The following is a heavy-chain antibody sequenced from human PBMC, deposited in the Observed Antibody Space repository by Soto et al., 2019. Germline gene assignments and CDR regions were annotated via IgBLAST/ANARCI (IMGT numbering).Heavy chain of an antibody. V-gene: IGHV1-69*08. D-gene: IGHD2-21*02. CDR3: ARDHIVVVTATYYYGMDV. CDR1: GGTFSSYT. CDR2: IIPILGIA. J-gene: IGHJ6*02. Sequence: QVQLVQSGAEVKKPGSSVKVSCKASGGTFSSYTISWVRQAPGQGLEWMGRIIPILGIANYAQKFQGRVKITADEATSTAYMELSSLRSEDTAVYYCARDHIVVVTATYYYGMDVWGQGTTVTVSS.